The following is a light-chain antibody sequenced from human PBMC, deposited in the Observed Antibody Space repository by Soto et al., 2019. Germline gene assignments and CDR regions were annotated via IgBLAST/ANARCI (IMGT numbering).Light chain of an antibody. V-gene: IGKV3-20*01. J-gene: IGKJ1*01. Sequence: EIVLTQSPCTLSLSPGERATLSCRASQTITSTFLAWYQRKPGQAPRLLIYSISSRATGIPDRFSGSGSGTDFTLTISRLEPEDFAVYYCQQYGSSGTFGQGTKVDIK. CDR3: QQYGSSGT. CDR1: QTITSTF. CDR2: SIS.